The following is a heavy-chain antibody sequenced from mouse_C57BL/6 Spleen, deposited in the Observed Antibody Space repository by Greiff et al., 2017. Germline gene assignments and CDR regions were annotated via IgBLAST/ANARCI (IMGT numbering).Heavy chain of an antibody. CDR1: GYAFSSSW. CDR3: ARNCSDY. J-gene: IGHJ4*01. V-gene: IGHV1-82*01. CDR2: IYPGDGDT. Sequence: QVQLQQSGPELVKPGASVSISCKASGYAFSSSWMNWVQQWPGKGLEWIGRIYPGDGDTNYNGKFKGKATLTADDSSSTAYMQLSRLTSDDSAVYFCARNCSDYWGQGTSVTVSS.